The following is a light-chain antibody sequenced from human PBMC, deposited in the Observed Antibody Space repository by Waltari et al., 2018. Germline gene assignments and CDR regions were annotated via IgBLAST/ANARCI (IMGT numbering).Light chain of an antibody. J-gene: IGLJ2*01. CDR1: NSNIGSNT. CDR2: SND. CDR3: ATWDDRLTGVL. Sequence: QSVLTQPPSASGTPGQRVTISCSGSNSNIGSNTVNCYQQVPGTAPKLLIYSNDQRPSGVPDRFSGSKSGTSASLAISGLQSEDEADYYCATWDDRLTGVLFGGGTKVTV. V-gene: IGLV1-44*01.